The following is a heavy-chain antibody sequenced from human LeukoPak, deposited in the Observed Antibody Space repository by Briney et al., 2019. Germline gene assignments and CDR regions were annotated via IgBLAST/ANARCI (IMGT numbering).Heavy chain of an antibody. CDR2: ITADGGGT. Sequence: PGGSLRLSCAASGFSFGSSVMSWVRQAPGKGLEWVSAITADGGGTNHADPVKGRFTISRDNSKNTLYLQMNSLRAEDTAVYYCVKEDHYGDYVQIDHWGQGTLVTVSS. CDR1: GFSFGSSV. V-gene: IGHV3-23*01. J-gene: IGHJ4*02. D-gene: IGHD4-17*01. CDR3: VKEDHYGDYVQIDH.